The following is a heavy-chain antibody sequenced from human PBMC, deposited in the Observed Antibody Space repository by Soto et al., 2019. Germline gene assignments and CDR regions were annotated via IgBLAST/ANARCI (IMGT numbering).Heavy chain of an antibody. CDR2: ISAYNGNT. CDR3: ARVAGVTHDVFDYYYGMDV. CDR1: GYTFTSYG. V-gene: IGHV1-18*04. D-gene: IGHD6-19*01. J-gene: IGHJ6*02. Sequence: QVQLVQSGAEVKKPGASVKVSCKASGYTFTSYGISWVRQAPGQGLEWMGWISAYNGNTNYAQKLQGRVTMTTDTSTSTAYMELRSPRSDDTAVYYCARVAGVTHDVFDYYYGMDVWGQGTTVTVSS.